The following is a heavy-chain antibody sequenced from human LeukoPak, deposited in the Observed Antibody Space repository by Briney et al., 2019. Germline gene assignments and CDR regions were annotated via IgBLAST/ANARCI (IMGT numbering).Heavy chain of an antibody. CDR1: GGSSSTYY. CDR3: ARDQYGDYSYFDY. CDR2: IDYSGST. Sequence: PSETLSLTCTVSGGSSSTYYWSWIRQPPGKGLEGIGYIDYSGSTNYNPSLKSRVTISVDTSKNQFSLKLSSVTAADTAVYYCARDQYGDYSYFDYWGQGTLVTVSS. D-gene: IGHD4-17*01. V-gene: IGHV4-59*01. J-gene: IGHJ4*02.